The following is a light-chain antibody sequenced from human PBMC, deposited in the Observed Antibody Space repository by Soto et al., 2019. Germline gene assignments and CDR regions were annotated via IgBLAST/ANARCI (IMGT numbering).Light chain of an antibody. CDR3: QHYNSYSEA. CDR2: DAS. J-gene: IGKJ1*01. V-gene: IGKV3-11*01. CDR1: QSVFTY. Sequence: EIVLTQSPPTLSLSPGERATLSCRASQSVFTYLAWYQQKPGQAPRLLIFDASNRATDIPARFGGSGSGTEFTLTISSLEPEDFAVYYCQHYNSYSEAFGQGTKVELK.